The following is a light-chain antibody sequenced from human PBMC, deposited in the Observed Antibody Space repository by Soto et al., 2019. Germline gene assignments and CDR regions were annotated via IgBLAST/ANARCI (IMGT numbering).Light chain of an antibody. CDR2: DVT. V-gene: IGLV2-11*01. Sequence: QSALTQPRSVSGSPGLSVSISCTGSSSDVGGSNYVSWYQQHPNKAPRLIIYDVTKRPSGVPDRFSGSKSGNTASLTISGLQAEDEADYYCCSYAGGYILFGGGTKLTVL. CDR3: CSYAGGYIL. J-gene: IGLJ2*01. CDR1: SSDVGGSNY.